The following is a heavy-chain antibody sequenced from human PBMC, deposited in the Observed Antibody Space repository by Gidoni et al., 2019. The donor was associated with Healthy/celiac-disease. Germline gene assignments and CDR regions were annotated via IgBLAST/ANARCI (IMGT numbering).Heavy chain of an antibody. Sequence: EVQLLESGGGLVQPGWSLRLSCAASGFTFSSYAMSWVRQAPGKGLGWVSAISGSGGSTYYADSVKGRFTISRDNSKNTLDLQMNSLRAEDTAVYYCAKDGYDYVWGSYRPVFDYWGQGTLVTVSS. V-gene: IGHV3-23*01. CDR3: AKDGYDYVWGSYRPVFDY. CDR2: ISGSGGST. J-gene: IGHJ4*02. CDR1: GFTFSSYA. D-gene: IGHD3-16*02.